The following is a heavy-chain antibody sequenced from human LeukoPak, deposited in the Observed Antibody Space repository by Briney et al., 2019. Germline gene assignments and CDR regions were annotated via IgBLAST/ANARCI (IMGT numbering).Heavy chain of an antibody. CDR2: IYHSGST. V-gene: IGHV4-38-2*01. J-gene: IGHJ4*02. D-gene: IGHD3-3*01. CDR3: ARHAHQCYDFWSGYYHYFDY. Sequence: SETLSLTCAVSGYSISSGYYWGWIRQPPGKGLEWIGSIYHSGSTYYNPSLKSRVTISVDTSKNQFSLKLSSVTAADTAVYYCARHAHQCYDFWSGYYHYFDYWGQGTLVTVSS. CDR1: GYSISSGYY.